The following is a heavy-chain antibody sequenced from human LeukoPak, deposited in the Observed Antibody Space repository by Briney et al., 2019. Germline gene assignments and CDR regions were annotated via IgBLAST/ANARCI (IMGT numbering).Heavy chain of an antibody. Sequence: GGSLRLSCAASGFTFSSYGMHWVRQAPGKGLEWVAVTWYDGSNKYYADSVKGRFTISRDNSKNTLYLQMNSLRAEDTAVYYCARDNQAFDIWGQGTMVTVSS. CDR1: GFTFSSYG. J-gene: IGHJ3*02. CDR3: ARDNQAFDI. V-gene: IGHV3-33*01. CDR2: TWYDGSNK.